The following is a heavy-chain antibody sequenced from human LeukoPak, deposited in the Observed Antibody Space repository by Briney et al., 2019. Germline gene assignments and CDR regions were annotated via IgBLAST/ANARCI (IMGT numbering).Heavy chain of an antibody. V-gene: IGHV1-8*01. Sequence: ASVKVSCKASGYTFTSYDINWVRQATGQGLEWMGWMNPNSGNTGYAQKFQGRVTMTRNTSISTAYMELSSLRSEDTAVSYCARDWGELGAFDIWGQGTMVTVSS. CDR2: MNPNSGNT. CDR3: ARDWGELGAFDI. D-gene: IGHD1-26*01. CDR1: GYTFTSYD. J-gene: IGHJ3*02.